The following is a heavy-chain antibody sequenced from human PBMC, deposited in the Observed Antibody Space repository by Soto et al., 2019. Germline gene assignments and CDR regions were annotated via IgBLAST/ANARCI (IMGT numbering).Heavy chain of an antibody. CDR3: AKDRSENFWVYYYAMDV. CDR1: GFNFGGYA. Sequence: GSLRLSCGSSGFNFGGYAMSWVRQAPGKGLEWVSGISGSSSGTYYTDSVKGRFTISRDNSKNTVYLQMNSLRGEDTAVYYCAKDRSENFWVYYYAMDVWGQGTAVTV. D-gene: IGHD6-19*01. J-gene: IGHJ6*02. V-gene: IGHV3-23*01. CDR2: ISGSSSGT.